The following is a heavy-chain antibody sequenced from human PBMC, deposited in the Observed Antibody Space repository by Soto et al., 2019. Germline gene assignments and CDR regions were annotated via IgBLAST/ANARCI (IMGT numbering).Heavy chain of an antibody. CDR3: ARLAIRGNFWSCFSPYHHYGMDV. J-gene: IGHJ6*02. CDR1: GYSFTSYC. Sequence: PGESLKISGKGSGYSFTSYCIGWVRQMPGKSLEWMGIIYPGDSDTRYSPSFQGQVTISADKSISTAYLQWSRLKASDTAMYYCARLAIRGNFWSCFSPYHHYGMDVRGQGTTVTGSS. D-gene: IGHD3-3*01. CDR2: IYPGDSDT. V-gene: IGHV5-51*01.